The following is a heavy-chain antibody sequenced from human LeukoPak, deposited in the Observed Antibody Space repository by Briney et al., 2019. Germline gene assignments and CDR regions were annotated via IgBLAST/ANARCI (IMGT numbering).Heavy chain of an antibody. V-gene: IGHV1-2*02. CDR3: ARDWIDGDYEESFDY. CDR1: GYTFTGYY. D-gene: IGHD4-17*01. CDR2: INPNSGGT. Sequence: ASVKVSCKASGYTFTGYYMHRVRQAPGQGLEWMGWINPNSGGTNYARKFQGRFTMTRDTSISTAYMELSRLRSDDTAVYYCARDWIDGDYEESFDYWGQGTLVTVSS. J-gene: IGHJ4*02.